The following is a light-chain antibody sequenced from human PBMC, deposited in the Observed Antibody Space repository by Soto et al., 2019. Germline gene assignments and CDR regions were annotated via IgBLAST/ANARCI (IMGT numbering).Light chain of an antibody. CDR2: RNN. CDR3: ASWDDGLTGYV. J-gene: IGLJ1*01. CDR1: NSNIGRNT. Sequence: QSVRTQPPSASGTPGQRVTISCSGSNSNIGRNTVNWYQQLPGTAPKLLIYRNNQRPSGVPDRFSGSKSGTSASLAISGLQSDDESDYYCASWDDGLTGYVFGTGTKVTVL. V-gene: IGLV1-44*01.